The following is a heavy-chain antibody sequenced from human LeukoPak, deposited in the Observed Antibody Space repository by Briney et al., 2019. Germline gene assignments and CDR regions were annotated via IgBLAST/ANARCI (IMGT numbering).Heavy chain of an antibody. D-gene: IGHD4-11*01. V-gene: IGHV3-48*02. Sequence: GGSLRLSCAASGFTFSSYSMNWVRQAPGKGREWVSKISGSSITIYYADSVKGRFTISRDNAKNSLYLQLNSLRDEDTAVYYCSFSGNYGVYWGQGTLVTVSS. CDR3: SFSGNYGVY. CDR1: GFTFSSYS. CDR2: ISGSSITI. J-gene: IGHJ4*02.